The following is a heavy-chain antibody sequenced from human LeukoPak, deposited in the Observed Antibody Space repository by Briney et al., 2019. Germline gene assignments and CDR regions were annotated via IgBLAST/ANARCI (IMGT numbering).Heavy chain of an antibody. V-gene: IGHV3-74*01. D-gene: IGHD2-21*01. CDR3: ATGVV. Sequence: GGSLRLSCAASGFTFSSYCMNWVRQTPGKGLMWVSRINTDGSSTYYADSVKGRFTISRDNAKNTVYLQMNSLRAEDTAVYYCATGVVWGQGTLVTVSS. J-gene: IGHJ1*01. CDR1: GFTFSSYC. CDR2: INTDGSST.